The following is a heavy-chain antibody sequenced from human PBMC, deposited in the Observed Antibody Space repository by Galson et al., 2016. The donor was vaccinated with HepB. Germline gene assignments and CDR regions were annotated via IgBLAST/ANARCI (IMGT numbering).Heavy chain of an antibody. Sequence: ETLSLTCIVSGGSISRSRYYWGWIRQPPGKGLEWIGSFYYSGSTFYNPSLKSRVTISVDTSKNQFSLKLSSVTAADTAVYYCARASSGSDYWGQGTLVTVSS. CDR2: FYYSGST. D-gene: IGHD5-12*01. V-gene: IGHV4-39*07. J-gene: IGHJ4*02. CDR3: ARASSGSDY. CDR1: GGSISRSRYY.